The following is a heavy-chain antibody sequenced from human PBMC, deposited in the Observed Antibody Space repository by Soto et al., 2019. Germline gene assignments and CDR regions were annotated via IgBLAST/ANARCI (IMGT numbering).Heavy chain of an antibody. J-gene: IGHJ6*02. CDR1: GYTLTNYA. D-gene: IGHD3-10*01. Sequence: GASVKVSLKASGYTLTNYAMHWVRQAPRQRLEWMGWINAGNGNTKYSQKFQGRVTITRDTSASTAYMELSSLRSEDTAVYYCASGLIDGSGSYFPYYYGMDVWGQGTTVTVSS. CDR2: INAGNGNT. CDR3: ASGLIDGSGSYFPYYYGMDV. V-gene: IGHV1-3*01.